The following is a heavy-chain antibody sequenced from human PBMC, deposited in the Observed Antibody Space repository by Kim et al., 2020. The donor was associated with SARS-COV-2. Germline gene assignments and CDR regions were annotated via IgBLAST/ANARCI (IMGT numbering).Heavy chain of an antibody. Sequence: SETLSLTCTVSGGPFGSYYWSWIRQPPGRRLEWIGFFYYGGATHYSPAFRRRVTISNNASKNQFSLSLNSVTAADTAVDFCARSTWGLDWYFDVWGPGT. CDR2: FYYGGAT. CDR1: GGPFGSYY. CDR3: ARSTWGLDWYFDV. D-gene: IGHD1-26*01. J-gene: IGHJ2*01. V-gene: IGHV4-59*01.